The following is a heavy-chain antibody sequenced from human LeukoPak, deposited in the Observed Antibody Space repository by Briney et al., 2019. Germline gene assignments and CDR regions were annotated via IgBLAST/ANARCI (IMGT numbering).Heavy chain of an antibody. CDR3: ARVHDYGDLRVWFDL. CDR2: IKQDGSDE. D-gene: IGHD4-17*01. CDR1: GFTFSSYW. Sequence: GGSLRLSCAASGFTFSSYWMSWVRQAPGKGLEWVANIKQDGSDEYYVDSVKDRFTISRDNANNSLYLEMNSLRAEDTAIYYCARVHDYGDLRVWFDLWGQGTLVTVSS. J-gene: IGHJ5*02. V-gene: IGHV3-7*04.